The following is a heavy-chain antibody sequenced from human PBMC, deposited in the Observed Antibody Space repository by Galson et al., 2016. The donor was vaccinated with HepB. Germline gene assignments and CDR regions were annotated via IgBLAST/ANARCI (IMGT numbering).Heavy chain of an antibody. CDR3: ARDRPDSAGYYYGMYV. CDR2: IYYSGST. Sequence: TLSLTCTVSGGSISSGGYYWSWIRQYPGKGLEWIGYIYYSGSTYYNPSLKSRVIISVDTSKNQFSLKLSSVTAADTAVYYCARDRPDSAGYYYGMYVWGKGTTVTVSS. D-gene: IGHD3-3*01. V-gene: IGHV4-31*03. CDR1: GGSISSGGYY. J-gene: IGHJ6*04.